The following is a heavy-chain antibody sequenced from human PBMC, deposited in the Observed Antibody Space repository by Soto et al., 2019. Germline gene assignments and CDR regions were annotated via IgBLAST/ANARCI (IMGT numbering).Heavy chain of an antibody. CDR3: ARGLLLWFGELTHYYYYGMDV. J-gene: IGHJ6*02. CDR2: MNPNSGNT. D-gene: IGHD3-10*01. CDR1: GYTFTSYD. Sequence: QVQLVQSGAEVKKPGASVKVSCKASGYTFTSYDINWVRQATGQGLEWMGWMNPNSGNTGYAQKFQGRVTMTRNTSRSTAYMELSSLRSEDTAVYYCARGLLLWFGELTHYYYYGMDVWGQGTTVTVSS. V-gene: IGHV1-8*01.